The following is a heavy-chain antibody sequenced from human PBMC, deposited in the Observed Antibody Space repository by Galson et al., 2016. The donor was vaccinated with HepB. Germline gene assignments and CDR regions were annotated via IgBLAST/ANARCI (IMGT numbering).Heavy chain of an antibody. J-gene: IGHJ5*02. D-gene: IGHD3-10*01. CDR3: VRGPRARFYYGPENKWFDP. CDR2: IYYSGST. CDR1: GGSISSGGYY. Sequence: TLSLTCTVSGGSISSGGYYWSWIRQHPGKGLEWIGYIYYSGSTYYNPSLKSRLTMSRDTSQNQFSLKLTSVTVADTAVYYCVRGPRARFYYGPENKWFDPWGQGTLVIVSS. V-gene: IGHV4-30-4*08.